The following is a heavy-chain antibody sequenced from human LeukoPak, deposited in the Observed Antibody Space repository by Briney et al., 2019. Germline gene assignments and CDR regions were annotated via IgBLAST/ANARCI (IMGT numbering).Heavy chain of an antibody. J-gene: IGHJ5*02. V-gene: IGHV3-30-3*01. Sequence: GGSLRLSCAASGFTFSSYAMHWVRQAPGKGLEWVAVISYDGSNKYYADSVKGRFTISRDNSKNTLYLQMNSLRAEDTAVYCCAREDYDILTGGNWFDPWGQGTLVTVSS. CDR1: GFTFSSYA. D-gene: IGHD3-9*01. CDR2: ISYDGSNK. CDR3: AREDYDILTGGNWFDP.